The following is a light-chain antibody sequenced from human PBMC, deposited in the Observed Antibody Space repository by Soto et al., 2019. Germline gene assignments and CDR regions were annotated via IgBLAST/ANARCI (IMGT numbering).Light chain of an antibody. CDR1: QCIGNA. CDR3: QQSYSTLRT. Sequence: DIQMAQAPSFLSASVGDVVTIPCRASQCIGNALGSYRQKPGKPTKVLIYGASNLQGGVPPRFSGSGSGTDFTLTISSLQPEDFATYYCQQSYSTLRTFGQGTKVDIK. V-gene: IGKV1-39*01. J-gene: IGKJ1*01. CDR2: GAS.